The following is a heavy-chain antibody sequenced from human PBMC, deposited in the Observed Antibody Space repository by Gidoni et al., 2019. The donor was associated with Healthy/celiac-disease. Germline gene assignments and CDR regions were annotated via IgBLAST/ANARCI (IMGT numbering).Heavy chain of an antibody. D-gene: IGHD4-4*01. Sequence: QVQLVESGGGVVQPGRSLRLSCAASGFTFRRYARHWVRQAPGKGLEWVAVISYDGSNKYYADSVKGRFTISRDNSKNTLYLQMNSLRAEDTAVYYCARDFLVGMTTVYYYYMDVWGKGTTVTVSS. V-gene: IGHV3-30*01. CDR3: ARDFLVGMTTVYYYYMDV. CDR1: GFTFRRYA. J-gene: IGHJ6*03. CDR2: ISYDGSNK.